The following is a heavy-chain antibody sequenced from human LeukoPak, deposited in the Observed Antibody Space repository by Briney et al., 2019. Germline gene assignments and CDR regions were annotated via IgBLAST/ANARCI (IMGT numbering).Heavy chain of an antibody. CDR2: ISGSGGST. CDR1: GFTFRSYA. CDR3: AKDQAQDVVVPAATGGLYFDY. D-gene: IGHD2-2*01. Sequence: GGSLRLSCAASGFTFRSYAMSWVRQAPGKGLEWVSAISGSGGSTYYADSVKGRFTISRDNSKNTLYLQMNSLRAEDTAVYYCAKDQAQDVVVPAATGGLYFDYWGQGTLVTVSS. V-gene: IGHV3-23*01. J-gene: IGHJ4*02.